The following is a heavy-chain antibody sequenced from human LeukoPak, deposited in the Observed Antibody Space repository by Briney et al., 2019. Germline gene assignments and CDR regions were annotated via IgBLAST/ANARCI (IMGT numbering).Heavy chain of an antibody. D-gene: IGHD6-19*01. CDR3: ARVGSEQWLVYFDY. CDR2: ITHSGST. CDR1: GGSFSGYY. J-gene: IGHJ4*02. Sequence: SETLSLTCAVYGGSFSGYYWSWIRQPPGKGLEWIGEITHSGSTNYNPSLKSRVTISVDTSKNQFSLKLSSVTAADTAVYYCARVGSEQWLVYFDYWGQGTLVTVSS. V-gene: IGHV4-34*01.